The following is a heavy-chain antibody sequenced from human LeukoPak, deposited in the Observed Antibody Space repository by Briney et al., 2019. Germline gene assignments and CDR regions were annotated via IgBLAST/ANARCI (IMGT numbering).Heavy chain of an antibody. CDR1: GFTLSNYW. CDR2: INQDGSEK. V-gene: IGHV3-7*01. D-gene: IGHD5-12*01. Sequence: HPGGSLRLSCAASGFTLSNYWMSWVRQAPGKGLEWVASINQDGSEKYYVDSVKGRFTISRDNAKNTLYLQMNSLRAEDTAVYYCARDIGYHDAWGQGTLVTVSS. J-gene: IGHJ5*02. CDR3: ARDIGYHDA.